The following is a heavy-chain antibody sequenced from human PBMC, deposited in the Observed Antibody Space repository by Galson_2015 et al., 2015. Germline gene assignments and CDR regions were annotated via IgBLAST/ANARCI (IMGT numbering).Heavy chain of an antibody. CDR2: IYYRGST. Sequence: ETLSLTCTVSGGSISSYYWSWIRQPPGKGLEWIGYIYYRGSTNYNPSLKSRVTISVDTSKNQFSLKLSSVTAADTAVYYCARGGGGNSLFDYWGQGTLVTVSS. J-gene: IGHJ4*02. D-gene: IGHD4-23*01. V-gene: IGHV4-59*01. CDR1: GGSISSYY. CDR3: ARGGGGNSLFDY.